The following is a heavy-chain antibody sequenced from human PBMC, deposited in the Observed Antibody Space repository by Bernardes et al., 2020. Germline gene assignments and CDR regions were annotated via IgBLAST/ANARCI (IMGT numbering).Heavy chain of an antibody. CDR2: ISHDGSQK. CDR1: GFTFSTYG. V-gene: IGHV3-30*18. CDR3: AKDFMDDAFDI. Sequence: GGSLRLSCAASGFTFSTYGMHWVRQAPGKGLEWVAVISHDGSQKYYADSVKGRFTISRDNSKNTLYLQMNSLRAEDTAVYYCAKDFMDDAFDIWGQGTMVTVSS. D-gene: IGHD1-1*01. J-gene: IGHJ3*02.